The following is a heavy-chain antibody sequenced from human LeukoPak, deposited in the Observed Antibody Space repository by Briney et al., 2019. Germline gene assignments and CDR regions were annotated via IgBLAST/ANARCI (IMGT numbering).Heavy chain of an antibody. V-gene: IGHV3-23*01. CDR1: GFIFSSYA. J-gene: IGHJ4*02. CDR2: ISGSGAST. Sequence: GGSLRLSCEASGFIFSSYAMSWVRQAPGKGLDWVSTISGSGASTYYADSVKGRFTISRDNSKNTLYLQMNSPRAEDTAVYYCAKAIGRSGELGDWGQGTLVTVSS. CDR3: AKAIGRSGELGD. D-gene: IGHD3-10*01.